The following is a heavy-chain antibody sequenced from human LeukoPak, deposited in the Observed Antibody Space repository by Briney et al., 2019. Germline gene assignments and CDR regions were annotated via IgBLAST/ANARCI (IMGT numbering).Heavy chain of an antibody. J-gene: IGHJ4*02. CDR2: ISGDGDT. CDR1: GLTFSSYA. V-gene: IGHV3-23*01. CDR3: ARSRSGSVAGTSDY. Sequence: GGTLRLSCAASGLTFSSYAMSWVRQAPGKGLEWVSSISGDGDTYYTDSVEGRFTLSRDNSRNTLYLQMNSLRAEDTAVYYCARSRSGSVAGTSDYWGQGTLVIVSS. D-gene: IGHD6-19*01.